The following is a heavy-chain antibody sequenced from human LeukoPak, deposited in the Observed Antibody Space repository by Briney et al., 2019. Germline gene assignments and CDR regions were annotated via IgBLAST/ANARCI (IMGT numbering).Heavy chain of an antibody. CDR1: GFSFSSYW. J-gene: IGHJ4*02. Sequence: GGSLRLSCAASGFSFSSYWMHWVRQAPGKGLVWVSRINNDGSGTSYADSVKGRFIISRDNAKNTLYLQMNSLRAEDTAVYYCARERGSGWSPDYWGQGTLVTVSS. D-gene: IGHD6-19*01. V-gene: IGHV3-74*01. CDR3: ARERGSGWSPDY. CDR2: INNDGSGT.